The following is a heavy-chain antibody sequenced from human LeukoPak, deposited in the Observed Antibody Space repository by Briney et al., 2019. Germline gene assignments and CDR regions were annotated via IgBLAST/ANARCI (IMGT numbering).Heavy chain of an antibody. Sequence: TGGSLRLSCAASGFTFSSYWMSWVRQAPGKGLEWIGEINHSGSTNYNPSLKSRVTISVDTSKNQFSLKLSSVTAADTAVYYCARHGGTYYYGSGSYYSYFDYWGQGTLVTVSS. V-gene: IGHV4-34*01. CDR1: GFTFSSYW. CDR3: ARHGGTYYYGSGSYYSYFDY. J-gene: IGHJ4*02. CDR2: INHSGST. D-gene: IGHD3-10*01.